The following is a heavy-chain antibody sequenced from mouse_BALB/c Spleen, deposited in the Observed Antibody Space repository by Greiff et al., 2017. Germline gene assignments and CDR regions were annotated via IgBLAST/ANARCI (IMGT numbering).Heavy chain of an antibody. J-gene: IGHJ4*01. D-gene: IGHD1-2*01. CDR3: VRDGGTTTATPYY. V-gene: IGHV2-9-2*01. CDR2: IWTGGGT. Sequence: QVQLKESGPGLVAPSQSLSITCTVSGFSLTSYDISWIRQPPGKGLEWLGVIWTGGGTNYNSAFMSRLSISKDNSKSQVFLKMNSLQTDDTAIYYCVRDGGTTTATPYYWGQGTSVTVSS. CDR1: GFSLTSYD.